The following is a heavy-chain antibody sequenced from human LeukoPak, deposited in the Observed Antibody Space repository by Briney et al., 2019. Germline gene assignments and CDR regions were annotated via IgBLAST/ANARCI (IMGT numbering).Heavy chain of an antibody. J-gene: IGHJ5*02. D-gene: IGHD2-2*01. CDR3: AKDPGCTSCFHGFDP. V-gene: IGHV3-23*01. Sequence: GGSLRLSCAASGFTFSSYAMSWVRQAPGKGLEWGPAISGSGGSTYYADSVKGRFTISRDNSKNTLYLQMNSLRAEDTAVYYCAKDPGCTSCFHGFDPWGQGTLVTVSS. CDR2: ISGSGGST. CDR1: GFTFSSYA.